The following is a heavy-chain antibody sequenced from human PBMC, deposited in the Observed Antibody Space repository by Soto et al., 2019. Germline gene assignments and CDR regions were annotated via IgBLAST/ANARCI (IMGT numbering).Heavy chain of an antibody. J-gene: IGHJ4*02. D-gene: IGHD4-17*01. V-gene: IGHV3-9*01. Sequence: GGSLRLSCAASGFTFDDYAMHWVRQAPGKGLEWVSGISWNSGSIGYADSVKGRFTISRDNAKNSLYLQMNSLRAEDTALYYCAKSLATVTTSPGEYWGQGTLVTVSS. CDR1: GFTFDDYA. CDR3: AKSLATVTTSPGEY. CDR2: ISWNSGSI.